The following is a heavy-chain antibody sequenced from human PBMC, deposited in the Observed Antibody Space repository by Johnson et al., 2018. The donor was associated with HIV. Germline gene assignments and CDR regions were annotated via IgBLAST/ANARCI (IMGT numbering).Heavy chain of an antibody. CDR2: ISASGGST. D-gene: IGHD3-10*02. Sequence: MLLVESGGGWVQPGGSLRLSCAVSGFTFSIYAMSWVRQAPGKGLEWVSTISASGGSTYYADSVKGRFTISRDNSKDTMYMQMNSLRAEDTAVYYCARLCSGCADAFDMWGQGTMVTVS. CDR1: GFTFSIYA. CDR3: ARLCSGCADAFDM. J-gene: IGHJ3*02. V-gene: IGHV3-23*04.